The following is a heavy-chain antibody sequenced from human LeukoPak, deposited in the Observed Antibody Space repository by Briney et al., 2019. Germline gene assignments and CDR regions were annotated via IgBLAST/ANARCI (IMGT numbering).Heavy chain of an antibody. CDR3: ARGIVVVTALNWFDP. D-gene: IGHD2-21*02. Sequence: PSETLSLTCTVSGGSISIGGYYWSWIRQHPGKGLEWIGYIYYSGSTYYNPSLKSRVIISVDTSKNQFSLKLSSVTAADTAVYYCARGIVVVTALNWFDPWGQGTLVTVSS. J-gene: IGHJ5*02. CDR1: GGSISIGGYY. V-gene: IGHV4-31*03. CDR2: IYYSGST.